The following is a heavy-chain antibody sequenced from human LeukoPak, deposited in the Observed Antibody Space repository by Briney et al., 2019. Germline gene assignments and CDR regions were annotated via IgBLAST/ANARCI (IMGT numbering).Heavy chain of an antibody. V-gene: IGHV1-8*03. D-gene: IGHD2-21*01. CDR2: MNPNSGNT. Sequence: GASVKVSCKASGYTFTSYDINWVRQATGQGLESMGWMNPNSGNTGYAQKFQGRVTITRNTSISTAYMELSSLKSEDTAVYYCASSRTNYCGGDCPYDAFDIWGQGTMVTVSS. J-gene: IGHJ3*02. CDR1: GYTFTSYD. CDR3: ASSRTNYCGGDCPYDAFDI.